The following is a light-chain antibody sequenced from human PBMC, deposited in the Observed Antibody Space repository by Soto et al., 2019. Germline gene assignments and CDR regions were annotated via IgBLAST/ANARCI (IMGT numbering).Light chain of an antibody. J-gene: IGKJ1*01. CDR3: QQYNNWPPWT. Sequence: EIVMTQSPGTLSVSPGERATLSCRASQSVRSNLAWYQQKPGQAPRLLIYGASTRATGIPARFSGGGSGTEFTLTISSLQSEDFAVYYCQQYNNWPPWTVGQGTKVEIK. CDR2: GAS. V-gene: IGKV3-15*01. CDR1: QSVRSN.